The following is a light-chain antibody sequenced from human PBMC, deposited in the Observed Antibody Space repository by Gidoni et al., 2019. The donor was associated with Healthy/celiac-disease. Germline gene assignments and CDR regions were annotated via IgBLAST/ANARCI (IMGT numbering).Light chain of an antibody. V-gene: IGLV1-40*01. J-gene: IGLJ3*02. CDR1: RSNHEAGYD. Sequence: QSVLTQPPSVTGAPGQRVTSSCTGSRSNHEAGYDVHWYRSLPGTAPKLPIYGNSNRPSWVPDRFSGSKSGTSASLASTGLQTEDEADYYCQSYDSSLSRGVFGGGTKLTVL. CDR3: QSYDSSLSRGV. CDR2: GNS.